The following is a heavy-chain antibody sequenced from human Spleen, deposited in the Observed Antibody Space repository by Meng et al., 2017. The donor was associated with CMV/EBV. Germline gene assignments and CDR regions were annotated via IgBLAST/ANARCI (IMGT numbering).Heavy chain of an antibody. CDR2: ISYSGNS. CDR1: GGSVSTAGYS. CDR3: ARAGEMGDWFDP. D-gene: IGHD3-10*01. V-gene: IGHV4-30-4*08. J-gene: IGHJ5*02. Sequence: VAGGSVSTAGYSLTCVRQAPAEGLEWIGYISYSGNSYYNPSLRSRIGISVDTSKNHFSLKLRSVTAADTAVYYCARAGEMGDWFDPWCQGTLVTVSS.